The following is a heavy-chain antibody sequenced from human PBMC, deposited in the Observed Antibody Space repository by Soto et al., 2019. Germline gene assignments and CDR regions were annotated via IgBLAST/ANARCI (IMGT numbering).Heavy chain of an antibody. D-gene: IGHD2-8*01. V-gene: IGHV3-23*01. CDR2: ISGSGGST. CDR1: GFTFSSYA. J-gene: IGHJ4*02. CDR3: AKDLMGVSTIDYYFDY. Sequence: PGGSLRLSCAASGFTFSSYAMSWVRQAPGKGLEWVSAISGSGGSTYYADSVKGRFTVSRDNSENTLYLQMNSLRAEDTAVYYCAKDLMGVSTIDYYFDYWGRGTLVTVSS.